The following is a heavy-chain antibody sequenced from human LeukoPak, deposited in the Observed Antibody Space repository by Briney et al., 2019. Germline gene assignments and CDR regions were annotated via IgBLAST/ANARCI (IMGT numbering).Heavy chain of an antibody. CDR1: GGSISSSSYY. V-gene: IGHV4-61*05. J-gene: IGHJ4*02. CDR3: ARKEYNSGFFDY. D-gene: IGHD5-18*01. CDR2: IYYSGST. Sequence: SETLSLTRTVSGGSISSSSYYWTWIRQPPGKGLEWIGNIYYSGSTNYNPSLKSRVTISVDKSKNQFSLNLSSVTAADTAIYYCARKEYNSGFFDYWGQGTLVTVSS.